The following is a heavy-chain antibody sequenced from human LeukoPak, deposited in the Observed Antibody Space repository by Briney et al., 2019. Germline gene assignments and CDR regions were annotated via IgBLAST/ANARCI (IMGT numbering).Heavy chain of an antibody. V-gene: IGHV4-39*01. CDR1: GGSISSSGSY. J-gene: IGHJ3*02. D-gene: IGHD3-22*01. Sequence: SETLSLTCSVSGGSISSSGSYWGWIRQPPGKGLEWIGTIYYSGSTYYNPSLKSRVIISVDTSKDQFSLKLRSVTAADTAVYYCARPTRDSSCFYGAFDIWGQGTMVTVSS. CDR3: ARPTRDSSCFYGAFDI. CDR2: IYYSGST.